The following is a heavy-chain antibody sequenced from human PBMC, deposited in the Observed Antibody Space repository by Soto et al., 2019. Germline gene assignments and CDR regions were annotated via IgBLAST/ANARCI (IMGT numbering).Heavy chain of an antibody. Sequence: LSLTCSVSGGSISSVGHYWTWIRQQPGKGLEWIGYIYYSGSTDYNPSLKGRVTISVDRSKNQFSLNLSSVTAADTAIYYCARESGGYDSSTRYGLDVWGQWTTVTVSS. CDR1: GGSISSVGHY. D-gene: IGHD6-25*01. J-gene: IGHJ6*02. CDR2: IYYSGST. CDR3: ARESGGYDSSTRYGLDV. V-gene: IGHV4-31*03.